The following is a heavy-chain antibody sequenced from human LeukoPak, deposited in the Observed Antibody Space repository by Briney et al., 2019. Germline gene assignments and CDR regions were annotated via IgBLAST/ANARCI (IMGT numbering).Heavy chain of an antibody. CDR1: EYSFANYW. D-gene: IGHD1-14*01. CDR2: IYPGDSDT. V-gene: IGHV5-51*01. CDR3: ARRRTRPEAFDI. J-gene: IGHJ3*02. Sequence: GESLKISCQGSEYSFANYWIGWVRQIPGKGLEWMGVIYPGDSDTRYSPSFQGQVTISADKSISTAYLQWSSLKASDTAMYYCARRRTRPEAFDIWGQGTMVTVSS.